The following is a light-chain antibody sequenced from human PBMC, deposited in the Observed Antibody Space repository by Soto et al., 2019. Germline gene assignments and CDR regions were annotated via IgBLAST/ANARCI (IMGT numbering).Light chain of an antibody. Sequence: DIQMTQSPSSLSASVGDRVTITCRASQSISTYLNWYQQKPGKAPKLLIYAASTLQSGVPSRVSGSGSGTDFRLTITSLQPEDIATYYCQQSSTTPRTFGQGTNVDFK. CDR2: AAS. J-gene: IGKJ1*01. CDR3: QQSSTTPRT. CDR1: QSISTY. V-gene: IGKV1-39*01.